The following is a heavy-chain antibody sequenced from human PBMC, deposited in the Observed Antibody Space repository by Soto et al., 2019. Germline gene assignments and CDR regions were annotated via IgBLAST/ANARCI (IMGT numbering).Heavy chain of an antibody. CDR2: IKTKVDGGTT. Sequence: EVQVVESGGGLVKPGGSLRLSCAASGFTFSNAWMSWVRQAPGKGLEWVGRIKTKVDGGTTNYAAPVKGRFTISRDDSKNTLYLQMNSLTAEDTAVYYCSTDLVYCGGDCYPSIRSQRMDGWGQGTTVTVSS. CDR1: GFTFSNAW. V-gene: IGHV3-15*01. J-gene: IGHJ6*02. D-gene: IGHD2-21*02. CDR3: STDLVYCGGDCYPSIRSQRMDG.